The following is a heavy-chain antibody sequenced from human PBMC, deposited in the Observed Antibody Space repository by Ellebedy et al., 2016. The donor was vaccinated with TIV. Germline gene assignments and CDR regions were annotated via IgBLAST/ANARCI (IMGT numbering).Heavy chain of an antibody. D-gene: IGHD3-16*01. CDR1: GYTFTSYY. Sequence: AASVKVSCKASGYTFTSYYMHWVRQAPGQGLEWMGIINPSGGSTSYAQKFQGRVTMTRDTSTSTVYMELSSLRSEDTAVSYCASPRTHGRGRVYYYGMDVWGQGTTVTVSS. CDR2: INPSGGST. CDR3: ASPRTHGRGRVYYYGMDV. V-gene: IGHV1-46*01. J-gene: IGHJ6*02.